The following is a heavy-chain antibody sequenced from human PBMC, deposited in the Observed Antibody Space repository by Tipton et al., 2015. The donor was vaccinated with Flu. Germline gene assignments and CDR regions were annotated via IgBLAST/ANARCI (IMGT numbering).Heavy chain of an antibody. CDR3: ARLSYYDVDLKNFYFED. CDR1: GASISSDC. V-gene: IGHV4-59*05. J-gene: IGHJ4*02. CDR2: IYYSGRT. D-gene: IGHD3-10*02. Sequence: TLSLTCSVSGASISSDCWSWIRQPPGKGLEWIASIYYSGRTYYNPSLKSRVTISVDTSKSQFSLKLNSVTAAGTAVYYCARLSYYDVDLKNFYFEDWGQGTLVTVSS.